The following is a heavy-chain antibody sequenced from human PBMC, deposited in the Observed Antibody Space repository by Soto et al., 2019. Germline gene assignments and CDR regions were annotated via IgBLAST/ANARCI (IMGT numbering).Heavy chain of an antibody. CDR1: GFTFSSYG. J-gene: IGHJ3*02. Sequence: HPXGSLRLSCAASGFTFSSYGMHWVRQAPGKGLEWVAVISYDGSNKYYADSVKGRFTISRDNSKNTLYLQMNSLRAEDTAVYYCAKEGPLWFGELLPAFDIWGQGTMVTVSS. CDR2: ISYDGSNK. V-gene: IGHV3-30*18. CDR3: AKEGPLWFGELLPAFDI. D-gene: IGHD3-10*01.